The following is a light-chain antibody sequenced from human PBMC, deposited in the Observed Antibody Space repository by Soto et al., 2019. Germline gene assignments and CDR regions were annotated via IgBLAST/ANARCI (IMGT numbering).Light chain of an antibody. CDR2: SNN. J-gene: IGLJ2*01. CDR3: LAWHDSLNGLV. V-gene: IGLV1-44*01. CDR1: SSNIGTNT. Sequence: QAVVTQPPSASGTPGQRVTIYCSGNSSNIGTNTVIWYQQLPGAAPKLLIYSNNQRPSGVPDRISGSKSGTSASLAISGLQSEDEADYYCLAWHDSLNGLVFGAGTKVTVL.